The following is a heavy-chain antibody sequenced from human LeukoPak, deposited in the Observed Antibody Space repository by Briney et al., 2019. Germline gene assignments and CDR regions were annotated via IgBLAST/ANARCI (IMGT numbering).Heavy chain of an antibody. D-gene: IGHD4-23*01. J-gene: IGHJ6*03. CDR2: IYTSGST. Sequence: SETLSLTCTVSGGSISSGSYYWCWIRQPAGKGLEWIGRIYTSGSTNYNPSLKSRVTISVDTSKNQFSLKLSSVTAADTAVYYCARSYGGNYYYMDVWGKGTTVTVSS. V-gene: IGHV4-61*02. CDR1: GGSISSGSYY. CDR3: ARSYGGNYYYMDV.